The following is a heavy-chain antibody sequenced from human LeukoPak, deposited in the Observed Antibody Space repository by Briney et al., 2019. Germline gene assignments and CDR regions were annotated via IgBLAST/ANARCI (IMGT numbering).Heavy chain of an antibody. D-gene: IGHD6-13*01. CDR1: GFTFSSYW. J-gene: IGHJ4*02. V-gene: IGHV3-23*01. Sequence: GGSLRLSCAASGFTFSSYWMSWVRQAPRKGLEWVSTISNSDFSTYYADSVKGRFTISRDNSKNTLYLQMNSLRAEDTAVYYCARVDSSSWYSYYWGQGTLVTVSS. CDR3: ARVDSSSWYSYY. CDR2: ISNSDFST.